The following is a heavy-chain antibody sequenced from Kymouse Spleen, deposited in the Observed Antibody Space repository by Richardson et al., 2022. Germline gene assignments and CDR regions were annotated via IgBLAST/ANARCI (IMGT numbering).Heavy chain of an antibody. J-gene: IGHJ6*02. CDR1: GFTVSSNY. Sequence: EVQLVESGGGLIQPGGSLRLSCAASGFTVSSNYMSWVRQAPGKGLEWVSVIYSGGSTYYADSVKGRFTISRDNSKNTLYLQMNSLRAEDTAVYYCARDVLLWFGELLSRYGRLGPRDHGHRLL. V-gene: IGHV3-53*01. CDR3: ARDVLLWFGELLSRYGR. D-gene: IGHD3-10*01. CDR2: IYSGGST.